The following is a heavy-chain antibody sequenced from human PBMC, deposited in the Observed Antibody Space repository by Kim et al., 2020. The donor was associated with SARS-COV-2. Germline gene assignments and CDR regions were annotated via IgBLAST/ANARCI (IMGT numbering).Heavy chain of an antibody. CDR3: ARRQFTSGWYYFDY. Sequence: PDSGKGRFTISRDNAKNTLYLQMNSRRAEDTAVYYCARRQFTSGWYYFDYWGQGTLVTVSS. J-gene: IGHJ4*02. D-gene: IGHD6-19*01. V-gene: IGHV3-74*01.